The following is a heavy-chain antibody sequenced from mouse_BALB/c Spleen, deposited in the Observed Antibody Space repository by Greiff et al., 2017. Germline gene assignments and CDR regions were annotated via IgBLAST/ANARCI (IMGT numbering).Heavy chain of an antibody. J-gene: IGHJ2*01. V-gene: IGHV5-15*02. D-gene: IGHD2-14*01. CDR3: ARDRYDGYFDY. CDR1: GFTFSDYG. Sequence: EVMLVESGGGLVQPGGSRKLSCAASGFTFSDYGMAWVRQAPGKGPEWVAFISNLAYSIYYADTVTGRFTISRENAKNTLYLEMSSLRSEDTAMYYCARDRYDGYFDYWGQGTTLTVSS. CDR2: ISNLAYSI.